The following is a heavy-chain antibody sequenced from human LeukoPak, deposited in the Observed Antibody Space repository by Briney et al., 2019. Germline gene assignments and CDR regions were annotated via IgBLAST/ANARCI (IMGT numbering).Heavy chain of an antibody. CDR2: ISSSGSTI. D-gene: IGHD4-17*01. CDR1: GFTFSDYY. J-gene: IGHJ6*02. V-gene: IGHV3-11*01. Sequence: PGGSLRLSCAASGFTFSDYYMSWIRQAPGKGLEWVSYISSSGSTIYYADSVKGRFTISRDNAKNSLYLRMNSLRAEDTAVYYCARTTSLSYYYGMDVWGQGTTVTVSS. CDR3: ARTTSLSYYYGMDV.